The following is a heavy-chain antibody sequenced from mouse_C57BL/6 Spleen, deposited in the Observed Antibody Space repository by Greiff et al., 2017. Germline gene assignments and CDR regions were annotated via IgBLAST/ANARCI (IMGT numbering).Heavy chain of an antibody. Sequence: QVQLQQSGPELVKPGASVKISCKASGYAFSSSWMNWVKQRPGKGLEWIGRIYPGDGDTNYNGKFKGKATLTADKSSSTAYMQLSSLTSEDSAVYFCARKATGVFDYWGQGTTLTVSS. V-gene: IGHV1-82*01. CDR2: IYPGDGDT. CDR1: GYAFSSSW. CDR3: ARKATGVFDY. J-gene: IGHJ2*01. D-gene: IGHD4-1*01.